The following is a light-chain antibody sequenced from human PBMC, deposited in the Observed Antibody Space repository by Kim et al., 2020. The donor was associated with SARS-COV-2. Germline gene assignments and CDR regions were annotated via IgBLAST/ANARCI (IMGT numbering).Light chain of an antibody. Sequence: SPGERATLSCRASQSVSSNLAWYQQKPGQAPRLLIYGASTRATGIPARFSGSGSGTEFTLTISSLQSEDFAVYYCQQYNNWPPLTFGGVTKVDIK. J-gene: IGKJ4*01. CDR3: QQYNNWPPLT. V-gene: IGKV3-15*01. CDR2: GAS. CDR1: QSVSSN.